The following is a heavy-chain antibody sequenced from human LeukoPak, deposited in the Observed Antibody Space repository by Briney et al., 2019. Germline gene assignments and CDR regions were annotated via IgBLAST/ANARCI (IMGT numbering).Heavy chain of an antibody. CDR1: GYTFTSYG. J-gene: IGHJ3*02. V-gene: IGHV1-18*01. D-gene: IGHD1-26*01. CDR3: ARDSGIVGATRDASDI. Sequence: ASVKVSCKASGYTFTSYGISWVRQAPGQGLEWMGWISAYNGNTNYAQKLQGRVTMTTDTSTSTAYMELRSLRSDDTAVYYCARDSGIVGATRDASDIWGQGTMVTVSS. CDR2: ISAYNGNT.